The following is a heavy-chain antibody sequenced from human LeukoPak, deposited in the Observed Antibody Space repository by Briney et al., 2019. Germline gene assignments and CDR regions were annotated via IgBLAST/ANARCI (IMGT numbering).Heavy chain of an antibody. J-gene: IGHJ4*02. V-gene: IGHV3-30*02. CDR1: GFTFSSYG. CDR2: IRYDGSNK. Sequence: GGSLRLSCAASGFTFSSYGMHWVRQALGKGLEWVAFIRYDGSNKYYADSVKGRFTISRDNSKNTLYLQMNSLRAEDTAVYYCAKDSLRWELLGYYFDYWGQGTLVTVSP. CDR3: AKDSLRWELLGYYFDY. D-gene: IGHD2-15*01.